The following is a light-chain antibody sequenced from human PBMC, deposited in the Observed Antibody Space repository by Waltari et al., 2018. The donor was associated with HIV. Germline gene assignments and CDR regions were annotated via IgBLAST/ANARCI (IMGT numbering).Light chain of an antibody. V-gene: IGLV2-14*01. Sequence: HSALTQPASVSGSPGQSITISCTGPTSDISDFNFVSWYQQSPGRAPKLIIFGVYSRPSGISGRFSGSKSGVTASLTISALRAEDDADYFCSSYSARGFVVFGGGTKVTVL. CDR3: SSYSARGFVV. CDR1: TSDISDFNF. CDR2: GVY. J-gene: IGLJ3*02.